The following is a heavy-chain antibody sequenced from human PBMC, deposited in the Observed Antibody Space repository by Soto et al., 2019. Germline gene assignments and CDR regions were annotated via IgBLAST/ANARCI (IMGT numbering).Heavy chain of an antibody. D-gene: IGHD3-3*01. CDR3: AKDLYYDFWSGYYYYGMDV. V-gene: IGHV3-30*18. Sequence: QVQLVESGGGVVQPGRSLRLSCAASGFTFSSYGMHWVRQAPGKGLVWVAVISYDGSNKYYADSVKGRFTISRDNSKNTLYLQMNILRAEDTAVYYCAKDLYYDFWSGYYYYGMDVWGQGTTVTVSS. CDR1: GFTFSSYG. CDR2: ISYDGSNK. J-gene: IGHJ6*02.